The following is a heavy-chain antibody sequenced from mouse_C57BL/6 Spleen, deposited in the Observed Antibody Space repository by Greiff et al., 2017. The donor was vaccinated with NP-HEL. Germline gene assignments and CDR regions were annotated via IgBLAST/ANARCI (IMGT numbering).Heavy chain of an antibody. CDR3: ARVSNFDY. CDR2: INPSTGGT. J-gene: IGHJ2*01. Sequence: EVQLQQSGPELVKPGASVKISCKASGYSFTGYYMNWVKQSPEKSLEWIGEINPSTGGTTYNQKFKAKATLTVDKSSSTAYMQLKSLTSEDSAVYYCARVSNFDYWGQGTTLTVSS. D-gene: IGHD5-1*01. V-gene: IGHV1-42*01. CDR1: GYSFTGYY.